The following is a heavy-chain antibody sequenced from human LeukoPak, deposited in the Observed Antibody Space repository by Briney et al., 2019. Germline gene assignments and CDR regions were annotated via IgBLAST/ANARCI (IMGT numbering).Heavy chain of an antibody. D-gene: IGHD3-22*01. CDR1: GGSIRSGSHY. Sequence: KPSETLSLTCTVSGGSIRSGSHYWAWIRQPPGKGLEWIGSIYYSGSTYYNPSPENRVTISIDTSKNHFSLKLSSLSAADTSVYYCAKRDDSGGNLVDLWGQGTLVTVS. CDR2: IYYSGST. V-gene: IGHV4-39*02. J-gene: IGHJ4*02. CDR3: AKRDDSGGNLVDL.